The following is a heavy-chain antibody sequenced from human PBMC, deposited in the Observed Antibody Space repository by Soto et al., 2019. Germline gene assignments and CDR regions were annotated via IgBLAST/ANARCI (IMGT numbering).Heavy chain of an antibody. J-gene: IGHJ4*02. D-gene: IGHD4-17*01. CDR2: IYYSGST. CDR3: ARARNVYGDKQFDY. V-gene: IGHV4-59*01. Sequence: SETLSLTCTVSGGSISSYYWSWIRQPPGKGLEWIGYIYYSGSTNYNPSLKSRVTISVDTSKNQFSLKLSSVTAADTAVYYCARARNVYGDKQFDYWGQGTLVTVSS. CDR1: GGSISSYY.